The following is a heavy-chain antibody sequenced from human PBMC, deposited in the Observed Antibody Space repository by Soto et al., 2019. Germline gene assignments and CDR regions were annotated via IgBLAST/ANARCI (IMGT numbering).Heavy chain of an antibody. J-gene: IGHJ4*02. CDR3: ARESSQGGGSVDY. D-gene: IGHD3-16*01. CDR1: GGSISSGDYS. V-gene: IGHV4-30-4*01. CDR2: TYYSGST. Sequence: QVQLQESGPGLVKPSQTLSLTCTVSGGSISSGDYSWSWVRQPPGKGLEWIGYTYYSGSTYYNPSLKSRVNISVDTSKNQFSLKLNSVTAADTAVYYCARESSQGGGSVDYWGQGTLVTVSS.